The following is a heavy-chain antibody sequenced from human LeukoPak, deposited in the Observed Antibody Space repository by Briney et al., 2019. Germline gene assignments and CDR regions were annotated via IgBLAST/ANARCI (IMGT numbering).Heavy chain of an antibody. CDR3: ARAPYDAPSDY. D-gene: IGHD3-22*01. J-gene: IGHJ4*02. Sequence: KPSETLSLTCAVYGGSFSGYYWSWIRQPPGKGLEWIGEINHSGSTNYNPSLKSRVTISVDTSKNQFSLKLSSVTAADTAVYYCARAPYDAPSDYWGQGTLVTVSS. CDR2: INHSGST. V-gene: IGHV4-34*01. CDR1: GGSFSGYY.